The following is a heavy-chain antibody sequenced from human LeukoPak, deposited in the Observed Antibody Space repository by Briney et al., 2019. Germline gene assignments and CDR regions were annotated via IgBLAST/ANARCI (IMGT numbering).Heavy chain of an antibody. CDR3: ATHVVVTGLFHY. CDR1: GFTFNNAW. J-gene: IGHJ4*02. CDR2: IKIKTDGGTT. Sequence: GGSLRLSCAASGFTFNNAWMKWVRQPPGRGREWVGGIKIKTDGGTTDHAAPVKGRFTISRDDSKNKLYVQMNSLKTEDTAIYYCATHVVVTGLFHYWGQGTLVTVSS. D-gene: IGHD2-2*01. V-gene: IGHV3-15*01.